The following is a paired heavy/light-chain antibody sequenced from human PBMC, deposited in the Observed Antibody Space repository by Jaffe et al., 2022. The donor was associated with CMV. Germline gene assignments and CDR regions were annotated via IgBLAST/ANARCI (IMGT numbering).Heavy chain of an antibody. CDR1: GFTFSDYE. Sequence: EVQLVESGGGLVQPGGSLRLSCAASGFTFSDYEMNWIRQAPGKGPEWLSHISGTGSFTSHADSVKGRFTISRDNAKKSLYLQMNSLRFEDSALYYCARGMDDSSGSSKGPVWYFDLWGRASLVTVSS. CDR2: ISGTGSFT. J-gene: IGHJ2*01. CDR3: ARGMDDSSGSSKGPVWYFDL. V-gene: IGHV3-48*03. D-gene: IGHD3-22*01.
Light chain of an antibody. CDR1: SNDVGGYNY. Sequence: QSALTQPASVSGSPGQSITISCTGTSNDVGGYNYVSWYQQHPGEAPKLMIYDVSNRPSGVSNRFSGSKSGYTASLTISGLQAEDEADYYCCSYTNLKTNFVFGAGTKVTVL. J-gene: IGLJ1*01. V-gene: IGLV2-14*03. CDR3: CSYTNLKTNFV. CDR2: DVS.